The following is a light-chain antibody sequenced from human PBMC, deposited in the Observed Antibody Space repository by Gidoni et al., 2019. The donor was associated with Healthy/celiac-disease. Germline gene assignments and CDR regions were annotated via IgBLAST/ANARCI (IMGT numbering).Light chain of an antibody. V-gene: IGKV1-39*01. J-gene: IGKJ3*01. CDR1: QSISSY. CDR3: QQSYSTPLT. Sequence: DIQMTQSPSSLSASVGDRVTITCRASQSISSYLNWYQQKPGKATKLLIYAASSLQSGVPSRCSGRGSGTDFTLTISSLQPEDFATYYGQQSYSTPLTFGPGTKVDIK. CDR2: AAS.